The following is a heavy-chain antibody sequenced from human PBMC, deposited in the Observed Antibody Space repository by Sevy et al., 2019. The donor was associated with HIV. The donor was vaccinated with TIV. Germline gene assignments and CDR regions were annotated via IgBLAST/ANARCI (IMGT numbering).Heavy chain of an antibody. J-gene: IGHJ6*02. D-gene: IGHD1-26*01. V-gene: IGHV4-30-2*01. CDR3: ARDGIRRDYYHGLDV. CDR2: IYHSGNT. CDR1: GDSINSGDYS. Sequence: SETLSLTCAVSGDSINSGDYSWSWIRQPPGRGLEWIGYIYHSGNTYYNPSLKSRVTISVDRSKNHFFLKLTSVTAADTAVYYCARDGIRRDYYHGLDVWGQGTTVTVSS.